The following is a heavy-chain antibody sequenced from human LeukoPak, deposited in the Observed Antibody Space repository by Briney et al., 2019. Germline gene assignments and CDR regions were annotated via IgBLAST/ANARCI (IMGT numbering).Heavy chain of an antibody. CDR2: ISHDGII. CDR1: GFTFGSYV. V-gene: IGHV3-74*01. CDR3: ARDWVYKIDY. D-gene: IGHD5-24*01. Sequence: GGSLRLSCETAGFTFGSYVMHWVRRTPGKGLVWVSRISHDGIISYADSVKGRFTISRDNAKNTLILQMNSLRVEDTAVYYCARDWVYKIDYWGRGTLVTVSS. J-gene: IGHJ4*02.